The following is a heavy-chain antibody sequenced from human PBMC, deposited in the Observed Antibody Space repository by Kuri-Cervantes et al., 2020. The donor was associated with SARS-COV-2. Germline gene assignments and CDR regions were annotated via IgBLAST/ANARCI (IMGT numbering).Heavy chain of an antibody. D-gene: IGHD5-18*01. J-gene: IGHJ6*03. Sequence: SVKVSCKASGGTFSSYAISWVRQAPGQGLEWMGRIIPILGTANYAQKFQGRVTITADKSTSTAYMELSSLRSEDTAVYYCARVLAGYGYYMDVWGKGTTVTVSS. CDR1: GGTFSSYA. V-gene: IGHV1-69*04. CDR2: IIPILGTA. CDR3: ARVLAGYGYYMDV.